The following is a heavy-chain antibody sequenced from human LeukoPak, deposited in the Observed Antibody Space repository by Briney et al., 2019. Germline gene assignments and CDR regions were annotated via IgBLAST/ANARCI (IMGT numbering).Heavy chain of an antibody. Sequence: SETLSLTCAVSGGSISSNNWWGWVRRPPGQGLEWIGEIYHSGSPNYNPSLKSRVTISVDKSRNHSSLNLSSVTAADTAVYYCARDCSSTSCYNGMDVWGQGTTVTVSS. D-gene: IGHD2-2*02. CDR3: ARDCSSTSCYNGMDV. CDR2: IYHSGSP. CDR1: GGSISSNNW. J-gene: IGHJ6*02. V-gene: IGHV4-4*02.